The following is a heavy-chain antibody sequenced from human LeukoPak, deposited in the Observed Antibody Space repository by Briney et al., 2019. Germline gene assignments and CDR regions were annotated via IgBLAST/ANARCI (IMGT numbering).Heavy chain of an antibody. CDR3: AKEVGTFTLDY. CDR1: GFTFSDYW. Sequence: TGGSLRLSCAASGFTFSDYWMHWVRRAPGKGLVWVSRINSDGSSTSYADSVKGRFTISRDNAKNTLYLQMDSLRVEDTAVYYCAKEVGTFTLDYWGQGTLVTVSS. J-gene: IGHJ4*02. D-gene: IGHD1-26*01. CDR2: INSDGSST. V-gene: IGHV3-74*01.